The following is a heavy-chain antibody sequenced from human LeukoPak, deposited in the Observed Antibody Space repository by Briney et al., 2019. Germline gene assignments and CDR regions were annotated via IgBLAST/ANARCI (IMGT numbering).Heavy chain of an antibody. D-gene: IGHD4/OR15-4a*01. V-gene: IGHV3-53*01. CDR2: IYSDNT. J-gene: IGHJ4*02. CDR3: ARRAGAYSHTYDY. Sequence: GGSLRLSCTVSGFTVSSNSMSWVRQAPGKGLEWVSFIYSDNTHYSDSVKGRFTISRDNSKNTLYLQMNSLRAEDTAVYYCARRAGAYSHTYDYWGQGTLVTVSS. CDR1: GFTVSSNS.